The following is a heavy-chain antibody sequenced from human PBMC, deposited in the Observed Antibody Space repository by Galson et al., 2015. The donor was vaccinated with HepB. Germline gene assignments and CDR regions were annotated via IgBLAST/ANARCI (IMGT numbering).Heavy chain of an antibody. V-gene: IGHV1-46*01. CDR2: INPSGGST. J-gene: IGHJ3*02. CDR3: ARDGPPATGYSDAFDI. CDR1: GYTFTSYY. Sequence: SVKVSCKASGYTFTSYYMHWVRQAPGQGLEWMGIINPSGGSTSYAQKFQGRVTMTRDTSTSTVYMELSSLRSEDTAVYYCARDGPPATGYSDAFDIWGQGTMVTVSS. D-gene: IGHD3-9*01.